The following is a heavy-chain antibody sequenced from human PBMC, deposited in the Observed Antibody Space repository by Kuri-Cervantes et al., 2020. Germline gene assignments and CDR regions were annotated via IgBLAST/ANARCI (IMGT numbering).Heavy chain of an antibody. J-gene: IGHJ5*02. V-gene: IGHV3-69-1*01. Sequence: GGSLRLSCAVSGFTFDDYAMHWVRQAPGKGLEWVSSISSSSYIYYADSVKGRFTISRDNAKNSLYLQMNSLRAEDTAVYYCAREEDTAMAMNWFDPWGQGTLVTVSS. D-gene: IGHD5-18*01. CDR1: GFTFDDYA. CDR2: ISSSSYI. CDR3: AREEDTAMAMNWFDP.